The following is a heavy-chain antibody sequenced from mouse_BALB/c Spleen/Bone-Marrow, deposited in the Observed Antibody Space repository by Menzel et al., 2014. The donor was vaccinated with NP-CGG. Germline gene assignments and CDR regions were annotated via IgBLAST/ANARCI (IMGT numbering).Heavy chain of an antibody. D-gene: IGHD4-1*01. V-gene: IGHV4-1*02. J-gene: IGHJ2*01. CDR1: GFDFSRYW. CDR2: INPDSSTI. Sequence: VQLVESGGGLVQPGGSLKLSCAASGFDFSRYWMSWVRQAPGKGLEWIGEINPDSSTINYTPSLKDKFIISRDNAKXALYLQMSKVRSEDTALYYCARPGTWGYFDYWGQGTTLTVSS. CDR3: ARPGTWGYFDY.